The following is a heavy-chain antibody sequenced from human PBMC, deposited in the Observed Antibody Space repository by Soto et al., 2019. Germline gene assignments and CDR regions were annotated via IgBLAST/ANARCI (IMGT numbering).Heavy chain of an antibody. CDR3: ARGDCVGGSCYSLAGSFYYYMDV. CDR1: GFTFSNYW. V-gene: IGHV3-74*01. CDR2: INSDGSVS. J-gene: IGHJ6*03. Sequence: EVKLVESGGGLVQPGGSLRLSCEASGFTFSNYWMYWVRQAPGQGLVWVSRINSDGSVSSYADSVKGRLTISRDNVKNTLYLQVNSLRVEDTAVYYCARGDCVGGSCYSLAGSFYYYMDVCGKGTTVTVFS. D-gene: IGHD2-15*01.